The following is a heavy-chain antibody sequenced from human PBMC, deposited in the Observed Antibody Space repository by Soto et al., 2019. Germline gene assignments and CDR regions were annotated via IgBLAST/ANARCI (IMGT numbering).Heavy chain of an antibody. Sequence: PSETLSLTCAVYGSSISNFYWSWIRQSAGKGLEWIGRLYTRGTTDYNPSLKSRVTMSIDTSKNRVSLSLTSVTAADTAVYYCAKGGTYYFDSWGQGIVVTVSS. V-gene: IGHV4-59*10. CDR2: LYTRGTT. D-gene: IGHD3-16*01. CDR3: AKGGTYYFDS. J-gene: IGHJ4*02. CDR1: GSSISNFY.